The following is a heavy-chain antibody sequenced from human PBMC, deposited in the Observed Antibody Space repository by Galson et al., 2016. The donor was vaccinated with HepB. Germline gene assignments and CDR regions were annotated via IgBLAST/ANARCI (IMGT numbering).Heavy chain of an antibody. Sequence: SLRLSCAASGFTFRNYGMTWVRQAPGKGLEVVSSISRSGDSTDYADSVKGRFTISRDNSKNTLSLQMNSLTADDTAIYYCVKVLRRAPPYYFDYWGQGILVTVSS. V-gene: IGHV3-23*01. CDR2: ISRSGDST. CDR3: VKVLRRAPPYYFDY. J-gene: IGHJ4*02. CDR1: GFTFRNYG. D-gene: IGHD2-21*01.